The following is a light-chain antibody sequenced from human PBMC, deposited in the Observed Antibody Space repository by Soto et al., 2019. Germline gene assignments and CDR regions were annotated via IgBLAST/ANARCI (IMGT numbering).Light chain of an antibody. CDR3: CSYAGTSTPYV. Sequence: QSVLTQPASVSGSPGQSITISCTGTSSDVGTYNLVSWYQQHPDKAPKLMIYEGSKRPSGLSNRFSGSKSGNTASLTISGLQAEDEADYYCCSYAGTSTPYVFGIGTKSPS. J-gene: IGLJ1*01. V-gene: IGLV2-23*01. CDR2: EGS. CDR1: SSDVGTYNL.